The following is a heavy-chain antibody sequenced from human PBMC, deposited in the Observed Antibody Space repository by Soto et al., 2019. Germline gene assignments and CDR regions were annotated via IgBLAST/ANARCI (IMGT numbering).Heavy chain of an antibody. CDR3: ARDMQGWGGY. Sequence: QVQLVQSGAEVKKPGASVKDSCKASGYTLTDYYLHWVRQAPGQGLEWMGWINPKSGDTNYAQRFQDRVTMTRDTSTSTAYMELSRLRFDDTAVYYCARDMQGWGGYWGQGTLVTVSS. CDR1: GYTLTDYY. CDR2: INPKSGDT. D-gene: IGHD3-16*01. V-gene: IGHV1-2*02. J-gene: IGHJ4*02.